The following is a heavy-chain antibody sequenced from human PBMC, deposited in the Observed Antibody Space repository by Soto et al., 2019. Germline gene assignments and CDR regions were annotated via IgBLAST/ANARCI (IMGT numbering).Heavy chain of an antibody. V-gene: IGHV1-3*01. CDR2: INAGNGNT. D-gene: IGHD3-3*01. J-gene: IGHJ4*02. CDR1: GYTFTSYA. Sequence: ASVKVSCKASGYTFTSYAMHWVRQAPGQRLEWMGWINAGNGNTKYSQKFQGRVTITRDTSASTAYMELSSLRSEDTAVYYCARDSLPYYDFWSGSDPLDYWGQGTLVTVSS. CDR3: ARDSLPYYDFWSGSDPLDY.